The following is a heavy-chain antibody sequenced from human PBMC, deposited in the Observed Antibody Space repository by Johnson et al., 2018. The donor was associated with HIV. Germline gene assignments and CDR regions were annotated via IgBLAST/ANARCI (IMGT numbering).Heavy chain of an antibody. CDR3: ARVTRYNWNSDAFDI. V-gene: IGHV3-72*01. J-gene: IGHJ3*02. CDR1: GFTFSDHY. Sequence: EVQLVESGGGLVKPGGSLRLSCAASGFTFSDHYMDWVRQAPGKGLEWVGRSRNKANSYTTEYAASVKGRFTISRDDSKNSLYLQMNSLKTEDTAVYYCARVTRYNWNSDAFDIWGQGTMVTVSP. D-gene: IGHD1-1*01. CDR2: SRNKANSYTT.